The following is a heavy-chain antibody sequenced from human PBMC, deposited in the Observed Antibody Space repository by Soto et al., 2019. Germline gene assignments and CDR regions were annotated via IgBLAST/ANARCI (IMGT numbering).Heavy chain of an antibody. CDR3: AKDEGRSIAAAGAFDY. CDR1: GFTFSSYG. J-gene: IGHJ4*02. V-gene: IGHV3-30*18. Sequence: VQLVESGGGVVQPGRSLRLSCAASGFTFSSYGMHWVRQAPGKGLEWVAVISYDGSNKYYADSVKGRFTISRDNSKNTLYLKMNSLRAEDTAVYYCAKDEGRSIAAAGAFDYWGQGTLVTVSS. CDR2: ISYDGSNK. D-gene: IGHD6-13*01.